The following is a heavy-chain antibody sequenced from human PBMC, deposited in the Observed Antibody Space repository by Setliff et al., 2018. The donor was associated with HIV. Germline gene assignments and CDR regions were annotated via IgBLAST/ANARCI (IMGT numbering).Heavy chain of an antibody. CDR1: GGSITYSSYY. CDR2: INHSGST. D-gene: IGHD2-21*02. Sequence: SETLSLTCTVSGGSITYSSYYWGWIRQPPGKGLEWIGEINHSGSTNYNPSLKSRVTISVDTSKNQFSLKLSSVTAADTAVYYCARGVPLLPPHYWGQGTLVTVSS. J-gene: IGHJ4*02. CDR3: ARGVPLLPPHY. V-gene: IGHV4-39*07.